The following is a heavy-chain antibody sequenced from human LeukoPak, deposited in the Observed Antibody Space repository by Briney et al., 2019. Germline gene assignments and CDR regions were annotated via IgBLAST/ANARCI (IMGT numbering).Heavy chain of an antibody. CDR1: GFTFSSYA. J-gene: IGHJ3*02. Sequence: GGSLRLSCAASGFTFSSYAMSWVRQAPGKGLEWVSSISGTGDSTYYADSVKGRPTISGDNSENTLYLQMNTLRAEDTAVYYCAKNRGLFSGSYRYDAFDIRGQGTMVTVSS. V-gene: IGHV3-23*01. D-gene: IGHD1-26*01. CDR3: AKNRGLFSGSYRYDAFDI. CDR2: ISGTGDST.